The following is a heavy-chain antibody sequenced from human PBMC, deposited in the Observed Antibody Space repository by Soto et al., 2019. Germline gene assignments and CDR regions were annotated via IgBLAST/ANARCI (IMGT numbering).Heavy chain of an antibody. Sequence: GASVKVSFKASGYTFTSYDISWVRQATGQGLEWMGWMNPNNGNTDYAPKFQGRVTMTMNTSIGTAYMELSSLRSEDTAVYYCARSPRNYYASGSYSYFRPWGQGTLVTVSS. J-gene: IGHJ1*01. CDR3: ARSPRNYYASGSYSYFRP. CDR1: GYTFTSYD. V-gene: IGHV1-8*01. D-gene: IGHD3-10*01. CDR2: MNPNNGNT.